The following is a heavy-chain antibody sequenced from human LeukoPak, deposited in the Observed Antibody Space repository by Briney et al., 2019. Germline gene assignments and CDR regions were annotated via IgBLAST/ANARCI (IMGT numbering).Heavy chain of an antibody. CDR3: ARGIAGRIATFGVIRGCYFDY. J-gene: IGHJ4*02. Sequence: PGGSLRLSCAASGFTFSNFGLNWVRQAPGRGLEWVSYIGSSATVTNYADAVEGRFTISRDNAAKSLYLQMDSLRVEDTAVYYCARGIAGRIATFGVIRGCYFDYWGQGTLVAVSS. CDR1: GFTFSNFG. D-gene: IGHD3-3*01. CDR2: IGSSATVT. V-gene: IGHV3-48*01.